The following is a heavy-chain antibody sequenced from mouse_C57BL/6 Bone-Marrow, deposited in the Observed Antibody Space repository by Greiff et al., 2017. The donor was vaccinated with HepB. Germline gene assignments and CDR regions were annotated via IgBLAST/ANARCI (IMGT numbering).Heavy chain of an antibody. CDR3: ARTDYYGSSLDY. V-gene: IGHV1-61*01. Sequence: QVQLQQPGAELVRPGSSVKLSCKASGYTFPSYWMDWVKQRPGQGLEWIGNIYPSDSETHYNQKFKDKATLTVDKSSSTAYMQRSSLTSEDSAVYDGARTDYYGSSLDYWGQGTTLTVSS. J-gene: IGHJ2*01. D-gene: IGHD1-1*01. CDR2: IYPSDSET. CDR1: GYTFPSYW.